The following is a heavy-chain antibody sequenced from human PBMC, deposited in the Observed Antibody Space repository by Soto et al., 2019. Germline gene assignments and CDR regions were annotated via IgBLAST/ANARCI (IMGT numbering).Heavy chain of an antibody. V-gene: IGHV3-15*01. J-gene: IGHJ4*02. Sequence: VGSLRLSCVGSGFSFINAWMIWVRQAPGKGLEWVGRINGKPGGGTTDYAAPVKGRFIISRDDSKNTSFLQMDSLKTEDTAVYFCTKEITYNGVDLSPAGGQGPMXTV. CDR1: GFSFINAW. D-gene: IGHD3-10*01. CDR3: TKEITYNGVDLSPA. CDR2: INGKPGGGTT.